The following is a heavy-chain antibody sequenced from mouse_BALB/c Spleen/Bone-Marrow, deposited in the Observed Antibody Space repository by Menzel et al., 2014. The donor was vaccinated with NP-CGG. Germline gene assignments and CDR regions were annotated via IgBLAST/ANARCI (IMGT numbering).Heavy chain of an antibody. Sequence: EVQLQQSGAELVKPGASVKLSCTASDFNIKDTYMHWVKQRPEQGLEWIGRVDPAIGSTKYAPKFQGKATITADTSSNAAYLHLSSLTPEDTAVYYCVREGRIYYFDYWGQGTTLTVSS. CDR3: VREGRIYYFDY. CDR1: DFNIKDTY. J-gene: IGHJ2*01. CDR2: VDPAIGST. V-gene: IGHV14-3*02. D-gene: IGHD1-1*01.